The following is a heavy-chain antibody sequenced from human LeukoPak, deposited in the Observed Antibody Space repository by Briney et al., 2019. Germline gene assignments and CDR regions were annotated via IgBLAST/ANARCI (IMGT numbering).Heavy chain of an antibody. Sequence: GGSLRLSCAASEFTFSSYWMSWVRQAPGKGLEWIARIKAKTEGGTTDYAAPVKGRFSISRDDSRNTLYLEMNSLKTEDTAVYYCASHSSYWLLGYWGQGTLVSVSS. CDR2: IKAKTEGGTT. D-gene: IGHD6-19*01. J-gene: IGHJ4*02. CDR1: EFTFSSYW. V-gene: IGHV3-15*01. CDR3: ASHSSYWLLGY.